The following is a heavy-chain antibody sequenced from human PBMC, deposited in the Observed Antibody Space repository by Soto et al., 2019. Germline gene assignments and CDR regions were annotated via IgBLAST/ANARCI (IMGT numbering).Heavy chain of an antibody. D-gene: IGHD3-3*01. CDR1: GFTFSSYG. CDR2: IWYDGSNK. Sequence: GGSLRLSCAASGFTFSSYGMHWVRQAPGKGLEWVAVIWYDGSNKYYADSVKGRFTISRDNSKNTLYLQMNSLRAEDTAVYYCARDTYYDFWSGYYTDYFDYWGQGTRVTVSS. V-gene: IGHV3-33*01. CDR3: ARDTYYDFWSGYYTDYFDY. J-gene: IGHJ4*02.